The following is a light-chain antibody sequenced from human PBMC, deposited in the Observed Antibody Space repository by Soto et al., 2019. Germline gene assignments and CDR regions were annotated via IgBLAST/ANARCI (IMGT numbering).Light chain of an antibody. J-gene: IGKJ1*01. CDR2: DAS. Sequence: QMAWSPSRLSASVGDRVTITCRASQTITTWLAWYQQKPGKAPKLLIYDASTLESGVPSRFSGSGFGTEFTITITSLHSDDCATYYCLQDINYPSTLRQGTKVDIK. CDR1: QTITTW. CDR3: LQDINYPST. V-gene: IGKV1-5*01.